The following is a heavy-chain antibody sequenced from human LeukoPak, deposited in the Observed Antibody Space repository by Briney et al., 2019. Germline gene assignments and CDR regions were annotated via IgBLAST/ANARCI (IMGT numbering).Heavy chain of an antibody. J-gene: IGHJ6*02. Sequence: AASVTVSCKASGYTFTSYGISWVRQAPGQGLEWMGWISAYNGNTNYAQKLQGRVTMTTDTSTSTAYMELRSLRSDDTAVYYCARDTHDYGDYVATYYYGMDVWGQGTTVTVSS. CDR2: ISAYNGNT. CDR1: GYTFTSYG. D-gene: IGHD4-17*01. CDR3: ARDTHDYGDYVATYYYGMDV. V-gene: IGHV1-18*01.